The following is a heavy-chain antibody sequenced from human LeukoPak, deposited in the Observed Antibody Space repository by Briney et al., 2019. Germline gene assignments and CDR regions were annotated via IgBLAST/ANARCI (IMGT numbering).Heavy chain of an antibody. J-gene: IGHJ4*02. Sequence: PGVSLRLSCAPSGLTFSIYWMIWVPQAPGKGLEWVANKKQEGSPRHYVDSVRGRFTISRDKAMNSLSLKMNSLRVEDTAVYYCARDPGIAAAGTVAYFDSWGQGILVTVSS. CDR2: KKQEGSPR. D-gene: IGHD6-13*01. V-gene: IGHV3-7*01. CDR1: GLTFSIYW. CDR3: ARDPGIAAAGTVAYFDS.